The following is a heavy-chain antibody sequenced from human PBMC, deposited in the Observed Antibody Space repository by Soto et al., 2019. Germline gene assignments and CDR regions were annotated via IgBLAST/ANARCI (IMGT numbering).Heavy chain of an antibody. Sequence: QVQLQESGPGLVKPSETLSLTCTVSGGSISSYYWSWIRQPPVKGLEWIGYIYYSGITNYNPSLKSRVTISVDTSKTQFSLKLSSVTAADTAVYYCARGQTTVTTWWFDPWGQGTLVTVSS. J-gene: IGHJ5*02. CDR2: IYYSGIT. CDR1: GGSISSYY. D-gene: IGHD4-17*01. V-gene: IGHV4-59*01. CDR3: ARGQTTVTTWWFDP.